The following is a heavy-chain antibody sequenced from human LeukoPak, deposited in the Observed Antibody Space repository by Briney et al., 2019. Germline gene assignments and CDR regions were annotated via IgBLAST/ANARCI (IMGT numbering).Heavy chain of an antibody. J-gene: IGHJ4*02. CDR3: ARDSSTGEADY. Sequence: SETLSLTCTVSGYSISSGYYWGWIRQPPGKGLEWIGSIYHSGSTYYNPSLKSRVTISVDTSKNQFSLKLSSVTAADTAVYYCARDSSTGEADYWGQGTLVTVSS. V-gene: IGHV4-38-2*02. CDR2: IYHSGST. D-gene: IGHD7-27*01. CDR1: GYSISSGYY.